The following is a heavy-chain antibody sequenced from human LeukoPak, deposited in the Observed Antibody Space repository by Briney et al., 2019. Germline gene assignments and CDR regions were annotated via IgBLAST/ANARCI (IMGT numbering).Heavy chain of an antibody. Sequence: GGSLRLYCAASGFTLFSYWMHWVRQAPGKGLVWVSRINSDGRSTSYADSVRGRFTISRDNAKNTLYLQMNSLRAEDTAVYYCARDPDRSGWSTFEYWGQGTLVTVSS. V-gene: IGHV3-74*01. CDR3: ARDPDRSGWSTFEY. CDR2: INSDGRST. CDR1: GFTLFSYW. D-gene: IGHD6-19*01. J-gene: IGHJ4*02.